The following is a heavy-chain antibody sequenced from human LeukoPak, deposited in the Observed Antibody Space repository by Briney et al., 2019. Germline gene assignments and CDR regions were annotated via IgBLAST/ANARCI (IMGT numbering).Heavy chain of an antibody. CDR1: GGSISSSSYY. CDR2: IYYSGST. CDR3: ARSNCSRTSFYLN. D-gene: IGHD2-2*01. Sequence: SETLSLTCTVSGGSISSSSYYWSWIRQPPGKGLEGIGSIYYSGSTYYNPPLRSRVTISVDTSKNQFSLKLSSVTAADTAVYYGARSNCSRTSFYLNCGQRTLVTVSS. V-gene: IGHV4-39*01. J-gene: IGHJ4*02.